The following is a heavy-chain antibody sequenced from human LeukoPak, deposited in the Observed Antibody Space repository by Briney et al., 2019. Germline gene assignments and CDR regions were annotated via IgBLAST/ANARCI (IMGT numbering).Heavy chain of an antibody. J-gene: IGHJ4*02. CDR2: IYHSGST. D-gene: IGHD6-13*01. CDR3: ARMSIAAAGAFDY. Sequence: SETLSLTCAVSGGSISSSNWWSWVRQPPGKGLEWIGEIYHSGSTNYNPSLKSRVTISVDKSKNQFSLKLSSVTAADTAVYYCARMSIAAAGAFDYWGQGTLVTVSS. V-gene: IGHV4-4*02. CDR1: GGSISSSNW.